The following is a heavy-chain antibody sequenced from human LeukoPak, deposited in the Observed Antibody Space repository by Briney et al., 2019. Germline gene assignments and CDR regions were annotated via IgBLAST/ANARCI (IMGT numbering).Heavy chain of an antibody. J-gene: IGHJ4*02. D-gene: IGHD5-12*01. CDR2: ISGSGGST. V-gene: IGHV3-23*01. Sequence: GGSLRLSCAASGFTFSSYAMSWVRQAPGKGLEWVSAISGSGGSTYYADSVKGRFTISRDNSKNTLYLQMNSLRAEDTAVYYCAKAPAGYSGYEIDYWGQGTLVTVSS. CDR1: GFTFSSYA. CDR3: AKAPAGYSGYEIDY.